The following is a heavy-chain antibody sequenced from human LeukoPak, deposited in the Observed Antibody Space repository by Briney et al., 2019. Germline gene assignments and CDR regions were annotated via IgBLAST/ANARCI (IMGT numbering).Heavy chain of an antibody. CDR2: ISAYNGNT. D-gene: IGHD2-2*01. CDR1: GYTFTSYG. Sequence: ASVKVSCKASGYTFTSYGISWVRQAPGQGLEWMGWISAYNGNTNYAQKFQGRVTITADESTSTAYMELSSLRSEDTAVYYCARGGRAGYCSSTSCYDYYMDVWGKGTTVTVSS. J-gene: IGHJ6*03. CDR3: ARGGRAGYCSSTSCYDYYMDV. V-gene: IGHV1-18*01.